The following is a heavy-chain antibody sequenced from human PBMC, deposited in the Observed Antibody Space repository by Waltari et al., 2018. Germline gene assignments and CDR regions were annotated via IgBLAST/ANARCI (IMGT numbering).Heavy chain of an antibody. D-gene: IGHD2-15*01. CDR1: GDSISSSSYY. J-gene: IGHJ4*02. V-gene: IGHV4-39*01. CDR3: VRHARTTSGGKHFDH. Sequence: QLQLQESGPGLVKASETLSLTCTVSGDSISSSSYYWGWVRQPPGKGLEWIGNMYYSGSTYYNPSLKGRVTRAGDTSKSQFSLKLSSVTAADTSMYYCVRHARTTSGGKHFDHWGQGMLVTVSP. CDR2: MYYSGST.